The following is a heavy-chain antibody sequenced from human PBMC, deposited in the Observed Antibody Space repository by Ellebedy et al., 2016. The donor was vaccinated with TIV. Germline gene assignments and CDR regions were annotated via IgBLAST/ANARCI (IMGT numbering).Heavy chain of an antibody. J-gene: IGHJ6*02. CDR2: IHYSGST. CDR1: GGSISSSSYH. D-gene: IGHD3-3*01. Sequence: SETLSLTCSVSGGSISSSSYHWGWIRQPPGKGLEWIGSIHYSGSTNYNPSLKSRLTFSVDTSKNQFSLKLSSVTAADTAVYYCASSPYDFWSGYPPHYYGMDVWGQGTTVTVSS. V-gene: IGHV4-39*01. CDR3: ASSPYDFWSGYPPHYYGMDV.